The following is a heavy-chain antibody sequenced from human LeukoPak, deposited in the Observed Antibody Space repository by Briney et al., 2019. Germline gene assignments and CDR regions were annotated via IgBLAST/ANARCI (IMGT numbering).Heavy chain of an antibody. V-gene: IGHV3-30*18. CDR1: GFTFSSYG. D-gene: IGHD6-13*01. CDR3: AKDMYSSSWYYFDY. Sequence: PGRSLRLSCAASGFTFSSYGMHWVRQAPGKGLEWVAGISYDGSNKYYADSVKGRFTISRDNSKNTLYLQMNSLRAEDTAAYYCAKDMYSSSWYYFDYWGQGTLVTVSS. J-gene: IGHJ4*02. CDR2: ISYDGSNK.